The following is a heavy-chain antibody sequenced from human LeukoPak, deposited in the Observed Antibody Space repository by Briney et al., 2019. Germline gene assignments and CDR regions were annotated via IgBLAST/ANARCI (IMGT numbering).Heavy chain of an antibody. CDR2: ISGGST. CDR3: AGRSGRGYYYGMDV. D-gene: IGHD6-19*01. V-gene: IGHV3-38-3*01. Sequence: GGSLRLSCAASGFTVSSNEMSWVRQAPGKGLEWVSSISGGSTYYADSVKGRFTISRDNSKNTLYLQMNSLRAEDTAVYYCAGRSGRGYYYGMDVWGQGTTVTVSS. J-gene: IGHJ6*02. CDR1: GFTVSSNE.